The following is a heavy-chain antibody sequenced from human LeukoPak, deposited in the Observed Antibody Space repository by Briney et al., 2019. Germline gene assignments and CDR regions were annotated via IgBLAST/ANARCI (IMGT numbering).Heavy chain of an antibody. J-gene: IGHJ3*02. D-gene: IGHD3-10*01. V-gene: IGHV1-46*01. CDR1: GYTFTSYY. Sequence: ASVKVSCKASGYTFTSYYMHWVRQAPGRGLEWMGIINLSGGTATYAQKFQGRVTMTRETSTSTVNMELSSLRAEDTAVYYCARDQFGELVVCTFHIWGQGTMVTVSS. CDR3: ARDQFGELVVCTFHI. CDR2: INLSGGTA.